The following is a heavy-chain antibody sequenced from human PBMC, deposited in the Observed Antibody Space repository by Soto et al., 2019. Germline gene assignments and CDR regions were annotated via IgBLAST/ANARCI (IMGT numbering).Heavy chain of an antibody. CDR3: AREGILGLFDAYDL. CDR2: ISTHNGNT. V-gene: IGHV1-18*04. CDR1: VFTSSG. J-gene: IGHJ3*01. Sequence: ASVKVSCKASVFTSSGISWVRHAPGQRLECMGWISTHNGNTIYAQKFQGRVIITMDTSTTTVYMELRSLRPDDPAVYLCAREGILGLFDAYDLWGQGAMVTVSS. D-gene: IGHD3-3*01.